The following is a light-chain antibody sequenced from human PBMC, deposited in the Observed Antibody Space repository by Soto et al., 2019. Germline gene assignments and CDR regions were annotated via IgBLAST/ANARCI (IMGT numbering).Light chain of an antibody. CDR1: QSISSW. J-gene: IGKJ2*01. CDR2: DAY. V-gene: IGKV1-5*01. Sequence: DIQMTQSPSTLSASVGDRVTITCRASQSISSWLAWYQQKPGKAPKLLIYDAYSLESGVPSRFSSSGSGTEFTLTISSLQPDDFATNYCQQYNSYPYTFGQGTKLEIK. CDR3: QQYNSYPYT.